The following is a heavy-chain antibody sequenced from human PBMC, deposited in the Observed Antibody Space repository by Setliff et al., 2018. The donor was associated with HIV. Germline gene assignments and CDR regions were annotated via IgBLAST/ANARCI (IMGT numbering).Heavy chain of an antibody. CDR2: IYPGDSDT. J-gene: IGHJ3*02. CDR3: ARFWNSGSYRDAFDI. Sequence: PGESLKLSCKGSGYSFTIYWIGWVRQMSGKGLEWMGIIYPGDSDTRYSPSFQGQVIISADKSISTAYLQWSSLKASESAMYYCARFWNSGSYRDAFDIWGQGTTVTVSS. V-gene: IGHV5-51*01. D-gene: IGHD1-26*01. CDR1: GYSFTIYW.